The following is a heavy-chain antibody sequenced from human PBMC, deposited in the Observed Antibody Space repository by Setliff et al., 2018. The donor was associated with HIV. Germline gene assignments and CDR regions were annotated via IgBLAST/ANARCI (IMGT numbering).Heavy chain of an antibody. CDR2: IYSTGDT. CDR3: ARVRLTMIMMVDYFDQ. Sequence: SETLSLTCAVSGDSITRGGYYWSWIRQFAGKGLEWVGHIYSTGDTNYNPSLKSHVTLSADTSKNQLSLSLTSVTAADTAVYYCARVRLTMIMMVDYFDQWGQGTLVTVSS. J-gene: IGHJ4*02. V-gene: IGHV4-31*11. D-gene: IGHD3-22*01. CDR1: GDSITRGGYY.